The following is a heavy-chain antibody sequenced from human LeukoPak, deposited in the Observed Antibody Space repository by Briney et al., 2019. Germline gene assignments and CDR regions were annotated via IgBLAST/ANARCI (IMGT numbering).Heavy chain of an antibody. D-gene: IGHD6-19*01. J-gene: IGHJ4*02. CDR2: IHYSGHT. V-gene: IGHV4-59*02. CDR3: AREYSSGRLDS. Sequence: SETLSLTCTVSGGSVTTYYWSWIRQPPGKGLEWIGYIHYSGHTNYSPSLNSRVTISVGTSKNQFSLRLSSVTAADTAVYYCAREYSSGRLDSWGQGTLVTVSS. CDR1: GGSVTTYY.